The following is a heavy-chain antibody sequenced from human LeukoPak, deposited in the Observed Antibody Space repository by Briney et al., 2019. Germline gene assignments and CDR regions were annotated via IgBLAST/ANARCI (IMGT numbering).Heavy chain of an antibody. V-gene: IGHV4-31*03. CDR2: IYYSGST. J-gene: IGHJ4*02. CDR3: ARDGLLGDYGDYGDDY. D-gene: IGHD4-17*01. CDR1: GGSISSGGYY. Sequence: SQTLSLTCTVSGGSISSGGYYWSWIRQHPGKGLEWIGYIYYSGSTYYNPSLKSRVTISVDTSKNQFSLKLSSVTAADTAVYYCARDGLLGDYGDYGDDYWGQGTLVTVSS.